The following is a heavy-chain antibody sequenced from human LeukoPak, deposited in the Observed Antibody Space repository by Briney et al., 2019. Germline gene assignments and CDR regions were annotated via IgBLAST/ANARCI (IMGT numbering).Heavy chain of an antibody. Sequence: GGSLRLSCAASGFTFSSYGMHWVRQAPGKGLEWVAVIWYDGSNKYYADSVKGRFTISRDNSKNTLYLQMNSLRAEDTAVYYCARVSDSSSWYPSYYFDYWGQGTLVTVSS. J-gene: IGHJ4*02. V-gene: IGHV3-30*19. CDR1: GFTFSSYG. CDR2: IWYDGSNK. D-gene: IGHD6-13*01. CDR3: ARVSDSSSWYPSYYFDY.